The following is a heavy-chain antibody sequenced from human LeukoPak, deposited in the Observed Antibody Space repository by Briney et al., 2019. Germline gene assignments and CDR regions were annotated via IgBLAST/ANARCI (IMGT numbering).Heavy chain of an antibody. D-gene: IGHD2-15*01. CDR2: IKSKTDGGTT. Sequence: SGGSLRLSCSASGFIFSNAWISWVRQAPGKGLEWVGRIKSKTDGGTTDYAAPVKGRFTISRDDSKTTRYLQMNSLKIEDTAVYYCTTARSAWGQGTLVTVSS. CDR3: TTARSA. CDR1: GFIFSNAW. J-gene: IGHJ4*02. V-gene: IGHV3-15*01.